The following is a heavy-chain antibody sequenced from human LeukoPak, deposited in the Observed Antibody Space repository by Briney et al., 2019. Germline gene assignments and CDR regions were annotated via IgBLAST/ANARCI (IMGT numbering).Heavy chain of an antibody. D-gene: IGHD2-2*01. Sequence: ASVKVSCKASGYTFTTYGISWVRQAPREGLEWMGWISAYNGDTNYVQKFQGRVTMTTDTSTSTAYMELRSLRSDDTAVYYCARDLSSSPHYFDYWGQGTLVTVSS. CDR2: ISAYNGDT. V-gene: IGHV1-18*01. CDR3: ARDLSSSPHYFDY. CDR1: GYTFTTYG. J-gene: IGHJ4*02.